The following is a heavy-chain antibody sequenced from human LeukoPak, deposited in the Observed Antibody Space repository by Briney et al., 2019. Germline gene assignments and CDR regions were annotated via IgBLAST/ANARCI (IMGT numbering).Heavy chain of an antibody. Sequence: GGSLRLSCAASGFTFSSYAMSWVRQAPGKGLEWVAVISYDGSNKYYADSVKGRFTISRDNSKNTLYLQMNSLRAEDTAVYYCARDNQVLVVTAIFDYWGQGTLVTVSS. J-gene: IGHJ4*02. V-gene: IGHV3-30*01. CDR1: GFTFSSYA. CDR2: ISYDGSNK. D-gene: IGHD2-21*02. CDR3: ARDNQVLVVTAIFDY.